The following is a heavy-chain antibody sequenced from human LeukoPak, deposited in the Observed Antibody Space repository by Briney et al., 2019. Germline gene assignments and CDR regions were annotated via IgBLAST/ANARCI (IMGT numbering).Heavy chain of an antibody. Sequence: ASVKVSCKASGYTFTGYYMHWVRQAPGQGLEWMGIINPSGGSTSYAQKFQGRVTMTRDASTSTVYMELSSLRSEDTAVYYCARDIGYGGNGDAFDIWGQGTMVTVSS. CDR1: GYTFTGYY. D-gene: IGHD4-23*01. V-gene: IGHV1-46*01. J-gene: IGHJ3*02. CDR3: ARDIGYGGNGDAFDI. CDR2: INPSGGST.